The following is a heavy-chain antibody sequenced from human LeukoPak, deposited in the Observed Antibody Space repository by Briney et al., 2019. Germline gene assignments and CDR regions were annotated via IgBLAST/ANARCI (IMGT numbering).Heavy chain of an antibody. CDR2: ISGSGGSR. D-gene: IGHD4-17*01. CDR3: AKCVLGDYVGPHDF. CDR1: GFTFSTYA. Sequence: PGGSLRLSCAASGFTFSTYAMTWVRQAAGKGLQWVSTISGSGGSRHYADPVRGRFIISRDTSKNTVFLQMNSLRGEDTAVYYCAKCVLGDYVGPHDFWGPGTLVTVSS. J-gene: IGHJ4*02. V-gene: IGHV3-23*01.